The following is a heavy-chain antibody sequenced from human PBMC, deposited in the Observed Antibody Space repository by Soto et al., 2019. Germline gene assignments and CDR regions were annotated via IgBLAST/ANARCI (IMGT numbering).Heavy chain of an antibody. J-gene: IGHJ5*02. CDR3: AKEGGLLWFGESGLGP. CDR2: ISGSGGST. CDR1: GFTFSSYA. Sequence: EVQLLESGGGLVQPGGSLRLSCAASGFTFSSYAMSWVRQAPGKGLEWVSAISGSGGSTYYADSVKGRFTISRDNSKNTLYLQVTGMRAADTAVYYCAKEGGLLWFGESGLGPWGQGTLVTVSS. V-gene: IGHV3-23*01. D-gene: IGHD3-10*01.